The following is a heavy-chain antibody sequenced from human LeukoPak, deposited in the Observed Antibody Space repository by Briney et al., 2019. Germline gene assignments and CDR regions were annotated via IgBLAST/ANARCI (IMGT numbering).Heavy chain of an antibody. D-gene: IGHD6-19*01. J-gene: IGHJ4*02. V-gene: IGHV4-39*01. CDR3: ARTRHNERWLLPPFDY. Sequence: KPSETLSLTCTVSGGSIRNNSYYWGWIRQPPGKGLEWIGNIFHRGSTYYNPSLKSRVTISVDTSKNQFSLKLTSVTAADTAVFYCARTRHNERWLLPPFDYWGQGTLVTVSS. CDR2: IFHRGST. CDR1: GGSIRNNSYY.